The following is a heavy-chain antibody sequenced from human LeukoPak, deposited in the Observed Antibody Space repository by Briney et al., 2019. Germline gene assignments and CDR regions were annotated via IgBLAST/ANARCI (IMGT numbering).Heavy chain of an antibody. Sequence: GGSLRLSCAASGFTFSDYSMNWVRQAPGKGLEWVSYIGRNISAIYYADSVRGRVTISRDNAKNSLYLQMNSLRAEDTAVYYCARSFCYYDSDYWGQGTLVTVSS. CDR1: GFTFSDYS. J-gene: IGHJ4*02. V-gene: IGHV3-48*04. D-gene: IGHD3-22*01. CDR2: IGRNISAI. CDR3: ARSFCYYDSDY.